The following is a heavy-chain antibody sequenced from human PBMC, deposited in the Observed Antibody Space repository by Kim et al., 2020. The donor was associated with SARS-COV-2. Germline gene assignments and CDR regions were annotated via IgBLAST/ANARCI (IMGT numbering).Heavy chain of an antibody. Sequence: GGSLRLSCAASGFTFSSYSMNWVRQAPGKGLEWVASISSSSSYIYYADSVKGRFTISRDNAKNSLYLQMNSLRAEDTAVYYCASLGVIAVVVIRWFDPWGRGNLVRVPT. D-gene: IGHD3-22*01. CDR2: ISSSSSYI. V-gene: IGHV3-21*01. CDR1: GFTFSSYS. CDR3: ASLGVIAVVVIRWFDP. J-gene: IGHJ5*02.